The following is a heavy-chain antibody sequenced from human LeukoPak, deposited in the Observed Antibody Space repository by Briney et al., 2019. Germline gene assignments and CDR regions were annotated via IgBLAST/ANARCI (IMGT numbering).Heavy chain of an antibody. J-gene: IGHJ4*02. D-gene: IGHD6-13*01. CDR2: ISSSSSTI. CDR1: GFTFSSYS. V-gene: IGHV3-48*01. CDR3: AKDIFTGIAAAGAIDY. Sequence: GGSLRLPCAASGFTFSSYSMNWVRQAPGKGLEWVSYISSSSSTIYYADSVKGRFTISRDNAKNSLYLQMNSLRAEDTALYYCAKDIFTGIAAAGAIDYWGQGTLVTVSS.